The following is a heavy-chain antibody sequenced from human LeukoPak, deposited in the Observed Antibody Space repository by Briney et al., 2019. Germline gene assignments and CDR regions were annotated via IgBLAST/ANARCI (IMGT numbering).Heavy chain of an antibody. CDR3: ATYSGSYYSFRY. CDR1: GFTFTNAW. D-gene: IGHD1-26*01. Sequence: GGSLRLSCAASGFTFTNAWMSWVRQAPGKGLEWVANIKQDGNDKYYVDSVKGRFTISRDNAKNSLYLQMNTLRAEDTAVYYCATYSGSYYSFRYWGQGTLVTVSS. V-gene: IGHV3-7*01. CDR2: IKQDGNDK. J-gene: IGHJ4*02.